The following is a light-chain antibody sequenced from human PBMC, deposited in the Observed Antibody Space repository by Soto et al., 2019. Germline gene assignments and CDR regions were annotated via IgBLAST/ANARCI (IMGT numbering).Light chain of an antibody. V-gene: IGKV3-15*01. J-gene: IGKJ1*01. Sequence: EIVMTQSPDTLSVSPGERATLSCRASHSVSSNLAWYQQKPGQAPRLLIYGASTRATGIPARFSGSGSGTEFTLTISSLQSEDFAVYYCQQYNNWPRTFGQGTKVDIK. CDR3: QQYNNWPRT. CDR1: HSVSSN. CDR2: GAS.